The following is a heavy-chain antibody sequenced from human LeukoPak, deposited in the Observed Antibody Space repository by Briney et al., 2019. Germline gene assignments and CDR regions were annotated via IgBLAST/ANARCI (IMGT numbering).Heavy chain of an antibody. CDR2: ISAYNGNT. CDR3: ARTRHYYDSRYFDL. J-gene: IGHJ2*01. Sequence: ASVKVSCKASGYTFTSYGISWVRQAPGQGLEWMGWISAYNGNTNYAQKLQGRVTMNTDTSTSTAYMELRSLRSDDTAVYYCARTRHYYDSRYFDLWGRGTLVTVSS. CDR1: GYTFTSYG. D-gene: IGHD3-22*01. V-gene: IGHV1-18*01.